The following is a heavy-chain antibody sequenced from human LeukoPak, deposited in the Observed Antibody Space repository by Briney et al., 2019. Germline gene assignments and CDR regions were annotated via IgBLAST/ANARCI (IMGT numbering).Heavy chain of an antibody. J-gene: IGHJ5*02. Sequence: ASVKVSCTASGYTFTSYGISWVRQAPGQGLEWMGWISAYNGNTNYAQKFQGRVTMTTNTSTSTAYMELRSLRSDDTAVYYCARVRELLSWFDPWGQGTLVTVSS. CDR1: GYTFTSYG. CDR3: ARVRELLSWFDP. D-gene: IGHD1-26*01. V-gene: IGHV1-18*01. CDR2: ISAYNGNT.